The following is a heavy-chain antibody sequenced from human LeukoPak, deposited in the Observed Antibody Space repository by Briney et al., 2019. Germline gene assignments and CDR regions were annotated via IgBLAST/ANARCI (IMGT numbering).Heavy chain of an antibody. V-gene: IGHV4-34*01. CDR2: IYYSGRA. Sequence: SETLSLTCAVYGGSFSGYYWGWIRQPPEKGLEWIGSIYYSGRAYYNPSLKSRVTISVDTSKNQFSMELSSVTAADTALYYCARDYGGWYYFDYWGQGTLVTVSS. CDR1: GGSFSGYY. D-gene: IGHD6-19*01. CDR3: ARDYGGWYYFDY. J-gene: IGHJ4*02.